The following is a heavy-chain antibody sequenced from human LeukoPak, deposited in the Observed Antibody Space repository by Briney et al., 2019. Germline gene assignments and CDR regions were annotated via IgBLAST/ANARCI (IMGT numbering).Heavy chain of an antibody. CDR1: EITFSKYW. Sequence: GGSLRLSCPVSEITFSKYWIHWVRQAPGKGLLWVSRISSDWTTTTYADFVKGRFTISRDNSKNTLYLQMNSLRAEDTAVYYCAKVGIPRGIAVAAYFDYWGQGTLVTVSS. V-gene: IGHV3-74*01. D-gene: IGHD6-19*01. CDR3: AKVGIPRGIAVAAYFDY. CDR2: ISSDWTTT. J-gene: IGHJ4*02.